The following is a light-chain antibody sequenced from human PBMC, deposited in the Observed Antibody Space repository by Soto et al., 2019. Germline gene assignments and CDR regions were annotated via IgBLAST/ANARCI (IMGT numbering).Light chain of an antibody. J-gene: IGLJ2*01. V-gene: IGLV2-8*01. Sequence: QSALTQPPSASGSPGQSVTISCTGTSSDVGNYNYVSWYQQHPGEAPKLIIYEVSKRPSGVPDRFSGSKSGNTASLTVSGLQAEDEADYYCSSYAGSNNVVVFGGGTKLTVL. CDR3: SSYAGSNNVVV. CDR2: EVS. CDR1: SSDVGNYNY.